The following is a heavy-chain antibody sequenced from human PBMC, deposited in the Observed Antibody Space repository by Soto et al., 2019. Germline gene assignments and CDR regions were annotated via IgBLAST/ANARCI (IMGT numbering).Heavy chain of an antibody. J-gene: IGHJ5*02. CDR1: GGSFSGYY. D-gene: IGHD2-2*01. CDR2: INHSGST. V-gene: IGHV4-34*01. Sequence: SETLSLTCAVYGGSFSGYYWSWIRQPPGKGLEWIGEINHSGSTNYNPSLKSRVTISVDTSKNQFSLKLSSVTAADTAVYYCAIGVPAAIRGWFDPWGQGTLVPVSS. CDR3: AIGVPAAIRGWFDP.